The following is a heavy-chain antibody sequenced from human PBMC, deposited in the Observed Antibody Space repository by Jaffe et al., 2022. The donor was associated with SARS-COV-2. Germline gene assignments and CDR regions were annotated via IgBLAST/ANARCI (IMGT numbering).Heavy chain of an antibody. J-gene: IGHJ4*02. CDR3: ARRELYCGGDCYSYFDY. CDR1: GGSISSYY. CDR2: IYYSGST. Sequence: QVQLQESGPGLVKPSETLSLTCTVSGGSISSYYWSWIRQPPGKGLEWIGYIYYSGSTNYNPSLKSRVTISVDTSKNQFSLKLSSVTAADTAVYYCARRELYCGGDCYSYFDYWGQGTLVTVSS. V-gene: IGHV4-59*08. D-gene: IGHD2-21*02.